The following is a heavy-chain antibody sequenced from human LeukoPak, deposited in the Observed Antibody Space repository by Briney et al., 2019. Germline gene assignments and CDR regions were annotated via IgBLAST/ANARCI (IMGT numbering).Heavy chain of an antibody. CDR3: ARNGGNSDYDY. J-gene: IGHJ4*02. D-gene: IGHD4-23*01. V-gene: IGHV4-39*07. CDR2: IYDSGST. Sequence: SSETLSLTCTVSGGSIRSSYYYWGWIRQPPGKGLEWIGSIYDSGSTYYNPSLKSRVTMLLDKSKNQFSLKLNSVTAADTAVYYCARNGGNSDYDYWGQGTLVTVSA. CDR1: GGSIRSSYYY.